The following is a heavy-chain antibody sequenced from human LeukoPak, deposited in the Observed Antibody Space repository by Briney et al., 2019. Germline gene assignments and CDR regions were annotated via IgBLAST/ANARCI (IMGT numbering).Heavy chain of an antibody. CDR1: GFTFSSYS. J-gene: IGHJ4*02. Sequence: GGSLRLSCAASGFTFSSYSMNWVRQAPGKGLEWVSYISSSSSTIYYADSVKGRFTISRDNAKNSLYLQMNSLRAEDTAVYYCATLGNLPMMGYWGQGTLVTVSS. CDR2: ISSSSSTI. D-gene: IGHD3-22*01. CDR3: ATLGNLPMMGY. V-gene: IGHV3-48*04.